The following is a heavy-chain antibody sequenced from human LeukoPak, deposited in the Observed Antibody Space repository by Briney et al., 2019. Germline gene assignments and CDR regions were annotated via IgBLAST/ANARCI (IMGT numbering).Heavy chain of an antibody. CDR2: ISAYNGNT. D-gene: IGHD3-10*01. Sequence: ASVKVSCKASGYTFTSYGTSWVRQAPGQGLEWMGWISAYNGNTNYAQKLQGRVTMTTDTSTSTAYMELRSLRSDDTAVYYCARTPDYYGSGSLIDYWGQGTLVTVSS. J-gene: IGHJ4*02. V-gene: IGHV1-18*01. CDR3: ARTPDYYGSGSLIDY. CDR1: GYTFTSYG.